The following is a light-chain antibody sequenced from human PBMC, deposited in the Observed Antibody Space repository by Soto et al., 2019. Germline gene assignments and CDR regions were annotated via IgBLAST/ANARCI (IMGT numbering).Light chain of an antibody. CDR3: HSYDSSLSGWV. CDR2: GNS. V-gene: IGLV1-40*01. Sequence: QYVLTQPPSVSGAPGQRVTISCTGSSSNIGAGYNVHWYQQLPGTAPKLLIYGNSNRPSGVPDRFSGSKSGTSASLAITGLQAEDEADYYCHSYDSSLSGWVFGGGTKLTVL. J-gene: IGLJ3*02. CDR1: SSNIGAGYN.